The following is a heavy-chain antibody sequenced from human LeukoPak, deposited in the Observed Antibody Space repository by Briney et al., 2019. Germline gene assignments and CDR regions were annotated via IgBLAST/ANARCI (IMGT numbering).Heavy chain of an antibody. CDR2: IYWDDDE. D-gene: IGHD3-10*01. J-gene: IGHJ4*02. CDR1: GFSLTTTGVG. V-gene: IGHV2-5*02. Sequence: SGPTLVKPTQTLTLTCNFSGFSLTTTGVGVTWIRQPPGKALEWLALIYWDDDERYSPSLRNRLTITKDTSKKQVVLRMTNVDPVDTGTYYCAHTAAPYSFGSGYFGYWGQGILVTVSS. CDR3: AHTAAPYSFGSGYFGY.